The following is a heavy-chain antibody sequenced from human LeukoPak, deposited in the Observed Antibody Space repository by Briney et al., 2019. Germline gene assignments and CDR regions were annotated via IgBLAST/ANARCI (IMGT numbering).Heavy chain of an antibody. CDR3: AKDSLSGPFDY. CDR1: GFPFSSYT. CDR2: ISGSGGST. V-gene: IGHV3-23*01. J-gene: IGHJ4*02. Sequence: GGSLPLSCAASGFPFSSYTMHWVRPAPGKGLEGVSAISGSGGSTYYAASVKGRFTISRDNSKNTLYLQMNSLRAEDTAVYYCAKDSLSGPFDYWGQGTLVTVSS.